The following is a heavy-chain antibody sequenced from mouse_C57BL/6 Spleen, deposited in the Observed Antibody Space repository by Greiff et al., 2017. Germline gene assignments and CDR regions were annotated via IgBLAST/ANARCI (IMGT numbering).Heavy chain of an antibody. D-gene: IGHD1-1*01. CDR3: AKRGNSYYAWFAY. J-gene: IGHJ3*01. CDR1: GYSITSGYY. V-gene: IGHV3-6*01. CDR2: ISYDGSN. Sequence: DVKLVESGPGLVKPSQSLSLTCSVTGYSITSGYYWNWIRQFPGNKLEWMGYISYDGSNNYNPSLKNRISITRDTSKNQFFLKLNSVTTEDTATYYCAKRGNSYYAWFAYWGQGTLVTVSA.